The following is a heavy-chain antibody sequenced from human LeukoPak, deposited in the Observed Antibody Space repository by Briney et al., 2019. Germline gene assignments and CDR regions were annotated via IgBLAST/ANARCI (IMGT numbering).Heavy chain of an antibody. V-gene: IGHV3-74*01. CDR1: GFTFSSYW. D-gene: IGHD3-10*01. CDR2: INSDVSST. Sequence: PGGSLRLSCAASGFTFSSYWMHWVRQAPGKGLVWVSRINSDVSSTSYADSVKGRFTISRDNAKNTLYLQMNSLRAEDTTVYYCARTYYYGSGSYFRDYYGMDVWGQGTTVTVSS. J-gene: IGHJ6*02. CDR3: ARTYYYGSGSYFRDYYGMDV.